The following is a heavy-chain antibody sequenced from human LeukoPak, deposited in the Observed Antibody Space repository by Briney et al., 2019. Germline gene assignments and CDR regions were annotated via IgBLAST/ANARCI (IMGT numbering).Heavy chain of an antibody. J-gene: IGHJ6*03. CDR2: MNPNSGNT. CDR3: ARGKKDGYNLYYYMDV. V-gene: IGHV1-8*01. Sequence: ASVKVSCKASGYTFTSYDINWVRQATGQGLEWMGWMNPNSGNTGYAQKFQGRVTMTRNTSISTAYTELSSLRSEDTAVYYCARGKKDGYNLYYYMDVWGKGTTVTVSS. CDR1: GYTFTSYD. D-gene: IGHD5-24*01.